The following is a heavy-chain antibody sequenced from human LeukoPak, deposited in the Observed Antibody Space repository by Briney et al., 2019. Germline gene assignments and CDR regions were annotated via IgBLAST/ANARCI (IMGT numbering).Heavy chain of an antibody. Sequence: GRSLRLSCAASGFTFDDYAMHWVRHAPGKGLEWVSGISWNSGSIGYADSVKGRFTISRDNSKNTLYLQMNSLRAEDTAVYYCAKTYYYDSSGVDYYYGMDVWGQGTTVTVSS. V-gene: IGHV3-9*01. CDR2: ISWNSGSI. J-gene: IGHJ6*02. D-gene: IGHD3-22*01. CDR3: AKTYYYDSSGVDYYYGMDV. CDR1: GFTFDDYA.